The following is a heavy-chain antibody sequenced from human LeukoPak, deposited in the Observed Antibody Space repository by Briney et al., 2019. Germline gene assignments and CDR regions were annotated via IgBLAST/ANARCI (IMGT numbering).Heavy chain of an antibody. CDR2: ISSSSSYI. D-gene: IGHD3-16*01. J-gene: IGHJ4*02. CDR1: GFTFSSYS. CDR3: ATEGAGGGAFDY. Sequence: PGGSLRLSCATSGFTFSSYSMNWVRQAPGKGLEWVSSISSSSSYIYYADSVKGRFTISRDNAKNSLYLQMNSLRAEGTAVYYCATEGAGGGAFDYWGQGTWSPSPQ. V-gene: IGHV3-21*01.